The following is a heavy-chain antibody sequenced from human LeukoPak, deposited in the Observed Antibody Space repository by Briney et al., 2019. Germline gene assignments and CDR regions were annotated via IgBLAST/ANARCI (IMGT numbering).Heavy chain of an antibody. Sequence: QPGGSLRLYCAASGFTFSTYEMSWVRQAPGKGLEWISYISSSGSTIYYAYSVRGRFTISRDNAKNSLYLQMNSLRAEDTAVYYCARDLEYSSSPLDYWGQGALVTVSS. V-gene: IGHV3-48*03. CDR2: ISSSGSTI. J-gene: IGHJ4*02. D-gene: IGHD6-6*01. CDR1: GFTFSTYE. CDR3: ARDLEYSSSPLDY.